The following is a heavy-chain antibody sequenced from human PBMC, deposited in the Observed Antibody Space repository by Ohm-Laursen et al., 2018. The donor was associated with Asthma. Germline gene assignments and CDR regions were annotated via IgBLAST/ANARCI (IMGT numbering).Heavy chain of an antibody. CDR2: IYYSGST. Sequence: TLSLTCTVSGGSISSGGYYWSWIRQHPGKGLEWIGYIYYSGSTYYNPSLKSRVTISVDTSKNQFSLKLSSVTAADTAVYYCARDSSPQLGYNWFDPWGQGTLVTVSS. CDR3: ARDSSPQLGYNWFDP. CDR1: GGSISSGGYY. J-gene: IGHJ5*02. D-gene: IGHD1-1*01. V-gene: IGHV4-31*03.